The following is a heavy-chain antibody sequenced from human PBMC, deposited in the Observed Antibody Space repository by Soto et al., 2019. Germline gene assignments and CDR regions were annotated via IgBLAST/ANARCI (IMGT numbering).Heavy chain of an antibody. Sequence: GGSLRLSCAASGFTFSSYGMHWVRQAPGKGLEWVAVIWYDGSNKYYADSVKGRFTISRDNSKNTLYLQMNSLRAEDTAVYYCASTYYCSSTSCYYGMDVWGQGTTVTVSS. J-gene: IGHJ6*02. CDR2: IWYDGSNK. CDR3: ASTYYCSSTSCYYGMDV. D-gene: IGHD2-2*01. V-gene: IGHV3-33*01. CDR1: GFTFSSYG.